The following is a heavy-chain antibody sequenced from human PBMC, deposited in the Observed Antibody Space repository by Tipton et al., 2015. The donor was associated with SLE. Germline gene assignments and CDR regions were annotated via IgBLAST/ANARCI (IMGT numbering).Heavy chain of an antibody. CDR1: GGPISSPVYY. D-gene: IGHD6-19*01. J-gene: IGHJ3*02. CDR2: VDYSGST. CDR3: ARRGWVDAFDI. Sequence: TLSLTCTVSGGPISSPVYYWGWIRQSPGKRLAWIGSVDYSGSTYFNPSLKSRVTMSVDTSRKQFSLKLTSVTAADTAVYYCARRGWVDAFDIWGQGTMVIVSS. V-gene: IGHV4-39*07.